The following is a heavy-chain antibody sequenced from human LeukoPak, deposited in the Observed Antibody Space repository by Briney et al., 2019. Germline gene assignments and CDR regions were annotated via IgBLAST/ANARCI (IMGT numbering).Heavy chain of an antibody. V-gene: IGHV1-18*01. J-gene: IGHJ5*02. CDR2: ISPQNGNT. Sequence: GASVKVSCKASGYTFDKFGIAWVRQAPGQGLEWMGWISPQNGNTKYAQKVQDRVSMTIDTSTSTAHMELRSLRSDDTAVYYCARAAPFDPWGQGTLVTVSS. CDR1: GYTFDKFG. CDR3: ARAAPFDP.